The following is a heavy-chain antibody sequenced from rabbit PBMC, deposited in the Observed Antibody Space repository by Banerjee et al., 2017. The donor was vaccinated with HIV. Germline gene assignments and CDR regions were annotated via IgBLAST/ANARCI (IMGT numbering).Heavy chain of an antibody. CDR1: GFSFSYSYY. CDR2: IDGGSSGDT. CDR3: ARELRAAFAGYGYAL. Sequence: QSLEESGGDLVKPGASLTLTCTGSGFSFSYSYYMCWVRQAPGKGLEWIACIDGGSSGDTYYASWAKGRFTISKTSSTTVTLQMTSLTAADTATYFCARELRAAFAGYGYALWGPGTLVTVS. V-gene: IGHV1S40*01. J-gene: IGHJ4*01. D-gene: IGHD6-1*01.